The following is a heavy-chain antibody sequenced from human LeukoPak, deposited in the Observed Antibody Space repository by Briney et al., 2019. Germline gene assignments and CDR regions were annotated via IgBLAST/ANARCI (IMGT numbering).Heavy chain of an antibody. D-gene: IGHD6-6*01. CDR2: INPNSGGT. V-gene: IGHV1-2*02. J-gene: IGHJ2*01. CDR3: ARGGDYSSPLYFNL. CDR1: GYTFTGYY. Sequence: ASVKVSCKASGYTFTGYYMHWVRQAPGQGLEWMGWINPNSGGTNYAQKFQGRVTMTRDTSISTAYMELSRLRSDDTAVYYCARGGDYSSPLYFNLWAAAPWSLSPQ.